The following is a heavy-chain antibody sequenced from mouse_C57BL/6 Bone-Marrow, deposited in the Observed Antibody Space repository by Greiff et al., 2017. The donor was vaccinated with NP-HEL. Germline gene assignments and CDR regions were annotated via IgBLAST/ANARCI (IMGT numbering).Heavy chain of an antibody. V-gene: IGHV1-80*01. CDR3: ARGGGLRRGAWFAY. CDR1: GYAFSSYW. J-gene: IGHJ3*01. Sequence: QVQLKQSGAELVKPGASVKISCKASGYAFSSYWMNWVKQRPGKGLEWIGQIYPGDGDTNYNGKFKGKATVTADKSSSTAYMQLSSLTSEDSAVYLWARGGGLRRGAWFAYWGQGTLVTVSA. CDR2: IYPGDGDT. D-gene: IGHD2-2*01.